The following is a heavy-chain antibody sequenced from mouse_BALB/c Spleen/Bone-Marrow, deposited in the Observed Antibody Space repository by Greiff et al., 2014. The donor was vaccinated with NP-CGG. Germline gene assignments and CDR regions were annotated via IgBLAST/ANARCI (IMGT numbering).Heavy chain of an antibody. D-gene: IGHD2-4*01. CDR1: GYAFSSYW. V-gene: IGHV1-80*01. J-gene: IGHJ3*01. CDR2: IYPGDGDT. Sequence: VQLQQSRAELVRPGSSVKISCKASGYAFSSYWMNWVKQRPGQGLEWIGQIYPGDGDTNYNGKFKGKATLTADKSSSTAYMQLSSLTSEDSAVYFCAREGYDYDWFAYWGQGTLVTVSA. CDR3: AREGYDYDWFAY.